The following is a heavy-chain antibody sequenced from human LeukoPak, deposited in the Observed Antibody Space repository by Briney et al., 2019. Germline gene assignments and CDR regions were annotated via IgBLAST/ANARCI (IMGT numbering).Heavy chain of an antibody. Sequence: PGGSLRLSCAASGFTFSNYHMNWVRQAPGKGLEWVSSISSSSSHIYYADSVKGRFTISRDNAKNSLYLQMNSLRAEDTAVYYCAREIAPDYGDSGYWGQGTLVTVSS. CDR2: ISSSSSHI. CDR1: GFTFSNYH. V-gene: IGHV3-21*01. J-gene: IGHJ4*02. CDR3: AREIAPDYGDSGY. D-gene: IGHD4-17*01.